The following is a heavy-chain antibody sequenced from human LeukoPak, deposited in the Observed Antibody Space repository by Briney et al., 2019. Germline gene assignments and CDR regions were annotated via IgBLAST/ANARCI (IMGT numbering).Heavy chain of an antibody. CDR3: AREEGLVLDY. V-gene: IGHV3-23*01. J-gene: IGHJ4*02. D-gene: IGHD2-8*02. CDR2: ISGSGGTT. Sequence: SGGSLRLSCAASGFTFDSYGMSRVRQAPGKGLEWVSVISGSGGTTYYADSVKGRFTISRDNSKNTLYLQMNSLRAEDTAVYYCAREEGLVLDYWGQGTLVTVSS. CDR1: GFTFDSYG.